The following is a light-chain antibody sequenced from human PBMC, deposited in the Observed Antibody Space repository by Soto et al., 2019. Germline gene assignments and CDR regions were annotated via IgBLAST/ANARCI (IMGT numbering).Light chain of an antibody. CDR1: QGIGVD. CDR2: AAS. CDR3: PKYNSAPLP. Sequence: DIQMTQSPSSLSASLGDRVTITCRASQGIGVDLAWFQQKPGNVPKLLIYAASPLQSGVPSRFSGSGSGTDCTLTSSSLQPEDFATYYCPKYNSAPLPFGGGTKVEIK. V-gene: IGKV1-27*01. J-gene: IGKJ4*01.